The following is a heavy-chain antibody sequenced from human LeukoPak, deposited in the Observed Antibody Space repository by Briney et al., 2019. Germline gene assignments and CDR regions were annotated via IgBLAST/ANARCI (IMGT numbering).Heavy chain of an antibody. CDR2: ISYDGSNK. D-gene: IGHD3-22*01. J-gene: IGHJ4*02. V-gene: IGHV3-30*18. Sequence: PGGSLRLSCAASGFTFSSYGMHWVRQAPGKGLEWVAVISYDGSNKYYADSVKGRFTISRDNSKNTLYLQMNSLRAEDTAVYYCAKPLYYDSSGYANNFDYWGQGTLVTVSS. CDR1: GFTFSSYG. CDR3: AKPLYYDSSGYANNFDY.